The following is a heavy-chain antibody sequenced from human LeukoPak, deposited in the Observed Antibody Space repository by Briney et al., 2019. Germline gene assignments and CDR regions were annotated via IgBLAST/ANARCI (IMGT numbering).Heavy chain of an antibody. CDR3: APGSGRRGGYQEEVDY. D-gene: IGHD3-10*01. J-gene: IGHJ4*02. V-gene: IGHV3-30*02. CDR1: GFTFNSYG. CDR2: IRYDGTNT. Sequence: GGPLRLSCAASGFTFNSYGMHWVRQAPGKGLEWVAFIRYDGTNTYYADSVKGRFTISRDNSKNTLYLQMNSLRAEDTAVYYCAPGSGRRGGYQEEVDYWGQGTLVTVSS.